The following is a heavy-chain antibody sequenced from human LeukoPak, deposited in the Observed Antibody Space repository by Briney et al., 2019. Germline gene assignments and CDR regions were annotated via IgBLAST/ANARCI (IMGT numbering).Heavy chain of an antibody. Sequence: SETLSLTCTVSGGSISSSSYYWGWIRQPPGKGLEWIGSIYYSGSTYYNPSLKSRVTISVNTSKNQFSLKLSSVTAADTAVYYCARGNYGDSRNWFDPWGQGTLVTVSS. J-gene: IGHJ5*02. D-gene: IGHD4-17*01. CDR1: GGSISSSSYY. V-gene: IGHV4-39*07. CDR3: ARGNYGDSRNWFDP. CDR2: IYYSGST.